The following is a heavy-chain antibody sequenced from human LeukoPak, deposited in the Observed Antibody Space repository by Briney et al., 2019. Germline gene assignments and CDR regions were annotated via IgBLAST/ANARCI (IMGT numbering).Heavy chain of an antibody. J-gene: IGHJ5*02. CDR2: ISASSSYI. Sequence: GGSLRLSCAASGFTFSSYTMNWVRQAPGKGLDWVSSISASSSYIYYADSVKGRFTISRDNAKNSLYLQMNSLRAEDTAVYYCARVTMYYDILTGYYKPNWFDPWGQGTLVTVSS. CDR1: GFTFSSYT. CDR3: ARVTMYYDILTGYYKPNWFDP. V-gene: IGHV3-21*01. D-gene: IGHD3-9*01.